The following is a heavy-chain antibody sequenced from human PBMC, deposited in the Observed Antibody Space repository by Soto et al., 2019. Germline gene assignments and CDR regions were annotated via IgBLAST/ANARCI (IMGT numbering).Heavy chain of an antibody. J-gene: IGHJ6*02. Sequence: QAQLVESGGGVVQPGRSLRLSCAASGFTFNIYALHWFRQAPGKGLEWVAVISFDGTKKYYSDSVKGRFTISRDNLKNTLYLQMNNLRVEDAALYFCAREDDYGYRYINYGLDVWGQGTTVTVSS. D-gene: IGHD4-17*01. CDR1: GFTFNIYA. CDR3: AREDDYGYRYINYGLDV. V-gene: IGHV3-30-3*01. CDR2: ISFDGTKK.